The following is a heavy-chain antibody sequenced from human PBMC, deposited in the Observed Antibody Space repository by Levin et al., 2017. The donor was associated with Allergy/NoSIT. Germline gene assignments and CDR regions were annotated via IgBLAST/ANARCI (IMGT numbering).Heavy chain of an antibody. CDR2: IREDGNVE. V-gene: IGHV3-7*01. J-gene: IGHJ4*02. D-gene: IGHD6-19*01. Sequence: GGSLRLSCEASGFTFSSFWMTWVRQAPGKGLEWMANIREDGNVESSVDSVKGRFIISRDNAKNSLYLQMNSLRAEDTAVYYCARWIDDGYGGAWTLDYWGQGSLVTVSS. CDR3: ARWIDDGYGGAWTLDY. CDR1: GFTFSSFW.